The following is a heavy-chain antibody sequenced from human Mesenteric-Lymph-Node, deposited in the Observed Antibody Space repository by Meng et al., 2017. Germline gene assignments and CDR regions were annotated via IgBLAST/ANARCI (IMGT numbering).Heavy chain of an antibody. CDR2: IYYSGST. Sequence: QVQLQESGPGLVKPSDTLSLTCAVSGYSISSSNWWGWIRQPPGKGLEWIGYIYYSGSTYYNPSLKSRVTMSVDTSKNQFSLKVNSVTAADTAVYYCARGKQDAWGLLAYWGQGALVTVSS. V-gene: IGHV4-28*03. D-gene: IGHD1-26*01. CDR3: ARGKQDAWGLLAY. J-gene: IGHJ4*02. CDR1: GYSISSSNW.